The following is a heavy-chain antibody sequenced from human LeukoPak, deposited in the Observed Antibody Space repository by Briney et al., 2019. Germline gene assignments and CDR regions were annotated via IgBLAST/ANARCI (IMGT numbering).Heavy chain of an antibody. CDR2: ISWNSGSI. D-gene: IGHD2-21*02. CDR3: ARCSGDCYYGFDI. J-gene: IGHJ3*02. V-gene: IGHV3-9*03. Sequence: PGRSLRLSCAASGFTFDDYAMHWVRQAPGKGLEWVSGISWNSGSIGYADSVKGRFTISRDNAKNSLYLQMNSLRAEDMALYYCARCSGDCYYGFDIWGQGTMVTVSS. CDR1: GFTFDDYA.